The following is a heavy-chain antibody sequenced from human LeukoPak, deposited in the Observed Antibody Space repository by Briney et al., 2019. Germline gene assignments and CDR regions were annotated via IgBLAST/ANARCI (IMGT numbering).Heavy chain of an antibody. J-gene: IGHJ4*02. V-gene: IGHV4-59*01. D-gene: IGHD2-21*02. CDR1: GGSISSYY. Sequence: SETLSLTCTVSGGSISSYYWSWIRQPPGKGLEWIGYIYYSGSTNYNPSLKSRVTISVDTSKNQFSLKLSSVTAADTAVYYCARAVGSKGDYYFDYWGQGTLVTVSS. CDR2: IYYSGST. CDR3: ARAVGSKGDYYFDY.